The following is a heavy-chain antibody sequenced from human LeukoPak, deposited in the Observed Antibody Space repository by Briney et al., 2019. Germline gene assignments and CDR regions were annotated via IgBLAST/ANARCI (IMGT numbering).Heavy chain of an antibody. CDR1: GFTFSNYG. J-gene: IGHJ4*02. V-gene: IGHV3-30*02. Sequence: GGSLRLSCGASGFTFSNYGMLWVRQAPGKGLEWVAFIRYDGNNKLYADSMKGRFTISRDNSKNTLYLHINSLRAEDTAVYYCVKDIPLDYWGQGTLVIVSS. CDR2: IRYDGNNK. CDR3: VKDIPLDY.